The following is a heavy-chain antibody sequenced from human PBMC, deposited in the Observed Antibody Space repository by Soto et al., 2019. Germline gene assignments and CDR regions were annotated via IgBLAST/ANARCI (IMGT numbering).Heavy chain of an antibody. J-gene: IGHJ4*02. Sequence: SETLSLTCAVYGGSFSGYYWSWIRQPPGKGLEWIGEINRSGSTNYNPSLKSRVTISVDTSKNQFSLKLSSVTAEDTAVYYCARRGPYSSGWYVWGQGTLVTVSS. CDR3: ARRGPYSSGWYV. CDR1: GGSFSGYY. V-gene: IGHV4-34*01. D-gene: IGHD6-19*01. CDR2: INRSGST.